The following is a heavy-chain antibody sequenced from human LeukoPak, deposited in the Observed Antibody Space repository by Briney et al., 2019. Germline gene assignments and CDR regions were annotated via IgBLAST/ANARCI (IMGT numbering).Heavy chain of an antibody. Sequence: QPGRSLRLSCAASGFPFRSYAMHWVRQAPGKGLEWVAVISFDGSNKYYADSVKGRFSISRDNSKNTLYLQMNSLRAEDTAVYYCAKGLTAAGIYGPIGVDYWGQGTLVTVSS. J-gene: IGHJ4*02. V-gene: IGHV3-30*04. CDR1: GFPFRSYA. CDR3: AKGLTAAGIYGPIGVDY. CDR2: ISFDGSNK. D-gene: IGHD6-13*01.